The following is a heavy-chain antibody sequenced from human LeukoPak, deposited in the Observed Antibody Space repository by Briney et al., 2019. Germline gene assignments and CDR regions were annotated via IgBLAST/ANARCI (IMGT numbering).Heavy chain of an antibody. D-gene: IGHD2-8*02. CDR3: ARGMDYWDAFDI. V-gene: IGHV4-34*01. Sequence: SETLSLTCAVYGGSFSGYYWSWIRQPPGKGLEWIGEINHSGSTNYNPSLKSRVTISVDTSKNQFSLKLSSVTAADTAVYYCARGMDYWDAFDIWGQGTMVTVSS. CDR2: INHSGST. J-gene: IGHJ3*02. CDR1: GGSFSGYY.